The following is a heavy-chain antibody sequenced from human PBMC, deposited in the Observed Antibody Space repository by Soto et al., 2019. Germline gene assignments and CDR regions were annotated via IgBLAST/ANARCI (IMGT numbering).Heavy chain of an antibody. CDR1: GFTFSSYS. V-gene: IGHV3-21*01. Sequence: GGSLRLSCAASGFTFSSYSMNWVRQAPGKGLEWVSSISSSSYIYYADSVKGRFTISRDNAKNSLYLQMNSLRAEDTAVYYCARAVYYGSGIEPDYWGQGTLVTVSS. CDR3: ARAVYYGSGIEPDY. CDR2: ISSSSYI. D-gene: IGHD3-10*01. J-gene: IGHJ4*02.